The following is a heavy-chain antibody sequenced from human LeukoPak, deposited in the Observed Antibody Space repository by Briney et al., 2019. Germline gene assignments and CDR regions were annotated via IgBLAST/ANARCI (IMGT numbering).Heavy chain of an antibody. J-gene: IGHJ4*02. D-gene: IGHD5-12*01. CDR2: IYYSGST. CDR1: GGTISSYY. CDR3: ARELGYSGYDFGY. V-gene: IGHV4-59*01. Sequence: PSETLSFTCTVYGGTISSYYWSWLRQPPGKGLEWFGNIYYSGSTYYNTSLNSRVTTRVNSTKNHFFLQQSSVTAADTAVYYWARELGYSGYDFGYWGQGTLVTVSS.